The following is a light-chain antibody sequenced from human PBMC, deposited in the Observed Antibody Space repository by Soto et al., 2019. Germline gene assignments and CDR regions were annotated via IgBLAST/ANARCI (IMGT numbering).Light chain of an antibody. CDR1: PGVSNT. CDR3: QQRYNWPIT. CDR2: GAS. Sequence: EIVMTQSPATVSLSPGERATLSCRASPGVSNTLAWYQQRPGQAPRLLIYGASIRAPGIPARFSGGGSGTEFTLTITSLQSEDFAVYYCQQRYNWPITFGQGTRLEIK. J-gene: IGKJ5*01. V-gene: IGKV3-15*01.